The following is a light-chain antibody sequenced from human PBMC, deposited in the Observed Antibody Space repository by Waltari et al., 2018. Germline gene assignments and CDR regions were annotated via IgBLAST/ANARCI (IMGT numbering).Light chain of an antibody. Sequence: SLSASVGDRITITCQATRDIDTYLNWYQHKPGKAPTLIIYEVTNRPSGVSDRYSGSKSDNTASLSISALHPEDEGDYYCSSYTSINTPYVVFGGGTKLTVL. J-gene: IGLJ2*01. V-gene: IGLV2-14*01. CDR1: RDIDTY. CDR2: EVT. CDR3: SSYTSINTPYVV.